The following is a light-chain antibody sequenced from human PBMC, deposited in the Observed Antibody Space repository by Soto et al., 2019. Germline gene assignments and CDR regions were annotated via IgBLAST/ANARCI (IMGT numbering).Light chain of an antibody. CDR2: DAS. CDR1: QSLSSS. V-gene: IGKV3-15*01. J-gene: IGKJ5*01. Sequence: EIVMTQSTVTLSVSPGERAPLSCRASQSLSSSLAWYQQKPGQAPRLLIYDASTRATGIPARFSGSGSGTEFTLTISSLQPEDFAVYYCQQYKNWPPITFGQGTRLEIK. CDR3: QQYKNWPPIT.